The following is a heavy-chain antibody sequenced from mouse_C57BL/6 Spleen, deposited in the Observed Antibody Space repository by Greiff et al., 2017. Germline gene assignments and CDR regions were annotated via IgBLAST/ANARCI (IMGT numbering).Heavy chain of an antibody. CDR1: GYTFTSYW. CDR2: IDPSDSYT. V-gene: IGHV1-50*01. Sequence: QVQLQQPGAELVKPGASVKLSCKASGYTFTSYWMQWVKQRPGQGLEWIGEIDPSDSYTNYNQKFKGKATLTVDTSSGTAYMQLSSLTSEDSAVDYCAIYGYEAWFAYWGQGTLVTVSA. D-gene: IGHD2-2*01. J-gene: IGHJ3*01. CDR3: AIYGYEAWFAY.